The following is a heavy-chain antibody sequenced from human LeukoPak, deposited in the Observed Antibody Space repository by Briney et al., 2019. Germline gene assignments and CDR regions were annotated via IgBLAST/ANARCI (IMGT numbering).Heavy chain of an antibody. V-gene: IGHV4-59*01. J-gene: IGHJ6*03. CDR1: GGSISSYY. Sequence: SETLSLTCTVSGGSISSYYWSWIRQPPGKGLEWIGYIYYSGSTNYNTSLKSRVTISVDTSKNQFSLKLSSVTAADTAVYYCARVRVHDSLEWLLYPVYYYMDVWGKGTTVTVSS. CDR3: ARVRVHDSLEWLLYPVYYYMDV. CDR2: IYYSGST. D-gene: IGHD3-3*01.